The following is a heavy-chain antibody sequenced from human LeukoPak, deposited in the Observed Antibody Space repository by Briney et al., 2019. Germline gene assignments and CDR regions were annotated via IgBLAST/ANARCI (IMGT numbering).Heavy chain of an antibody. CDR1: GYTFTGYY. D-gene: IGHD3-16*01. J-gene: IGHJ4*02. V-gene: IGHV1-2*06. Sequence: ASVKVSCKASGYTFTGYYMHWVRQAPGPGLEWMGRINTSTGGTKYAQKFQGRVTLTRDTSVTTAYMDLSRLRSDDTAVYYCAREAFGGVFPYWGQGTLVTVSP. CDR3: AREAFGGVFPY. CDR2: INTSTGGT.